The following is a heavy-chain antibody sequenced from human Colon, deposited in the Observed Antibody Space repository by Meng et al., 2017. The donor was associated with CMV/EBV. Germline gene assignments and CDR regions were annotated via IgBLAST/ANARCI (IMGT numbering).Heavy chain of an antibody. CDR1: GDSISSSGVW. J-gene: IGHJ4*02. CDR2: IHYTGNPGRT. Sequence: SETLSLTCDISGDSISSSGVWWSWVRQPPGKGLEWIAYIHYTGNPGRTKYNPSLKSRLTISVDTSKNQFSLKLNSVTAADTAVYYCAKDLSNYASLPMDFWGQGTPVTVSS. D-gene: IGHD4-11*01. CDR3: AKDLSNYASLPMDF. V-gene: IGHV4-61*08.